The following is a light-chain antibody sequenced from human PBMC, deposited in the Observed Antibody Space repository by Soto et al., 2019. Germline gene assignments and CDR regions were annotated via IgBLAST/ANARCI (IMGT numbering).Light chain of an antibody. Sequence: EIVLTQSPGTLSVSPGERATLSCRSSQSVSSSYLAWYQQKPGQAPRLLIYDASSRATGIPDRFSGSGSGTDFTLTISRLEPEDFAVYYCQQYGSSPTFGQGTKVEIK. V-gene: IGKV3-20*01. CDR3: QQYGSSPT. J-gene: IGKJ1*01. CDR2: DAS. CDR1: QSVSSSY.